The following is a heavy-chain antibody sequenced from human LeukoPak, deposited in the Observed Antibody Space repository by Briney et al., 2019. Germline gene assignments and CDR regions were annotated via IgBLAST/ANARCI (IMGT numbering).Heavy chain of an antibody. Sequence: GGSLRLSFSASGFTFTNYLMHRVRQAPGEGLVCVLRINSDGSVTRYADSVKGRFTISSDNAKNTVFLQVNILITEHMAVYYCARDRGAVDYWGQGNLVTVSS. D-gene: IGHD1-26*01. CDR1: GFTFTNYL. V-gene: IGHV3-74*01. CDR3: ARDRGAVDY. CDR2: INSDGSVT. J-gene: IGHJ4*02.